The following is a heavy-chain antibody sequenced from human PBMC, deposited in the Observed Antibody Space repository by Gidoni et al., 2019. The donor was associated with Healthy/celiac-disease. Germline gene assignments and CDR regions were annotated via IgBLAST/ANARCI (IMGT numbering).Heavy chain of an antibody. CDR3: ARAPYCGGDCTLSAFDI. CDR1: GFTFSDSY. V-gene: IGHV3-11*05. D-gene: IGHD2-21*02. CDR2: ISSSSSYT. J-gene: IGHJ3*02. Sequence: QVPLVDSGGGLVTPGGSLRLSCAASGFTFSDSYMSWIRQGPGKGLEWVAYISSSSSYTNYADSVKGRFTISRDNAKNSLYLQMNSLRAEDTAVYYCARAPYCGGDCTLSAFDIWGQGTMVTVSS.